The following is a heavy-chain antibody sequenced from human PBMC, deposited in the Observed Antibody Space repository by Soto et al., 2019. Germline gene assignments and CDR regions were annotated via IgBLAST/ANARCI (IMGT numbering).Heavy chain of an antibody. V-gene: IGHV3-48*03. CDR2: ISSSGTTI. J-gene: IGHJ4*02. D-gene: IGHD6-13*01. CDR3: VRFGGAAAGPGDY. Sequence: GGSPRRCYVASEFTFGSYEMNWVRQAPGKGLEWVSYISSSGTTIYYTDSVKGRFTISRDNAKKSLYLQMNSLRAEDTAVYYCVRFGGAAAGPGDYWGQGTLFTVSS. CDR1: EFTFGSYE.